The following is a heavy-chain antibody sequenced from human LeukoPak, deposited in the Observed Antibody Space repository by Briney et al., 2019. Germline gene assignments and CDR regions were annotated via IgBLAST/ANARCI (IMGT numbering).Heavy chain of an antibody. CDR2: IYHSGST. CDR3: ARNHPYYDILTGYYKYYFDY. J-gene: IGHJ4*02. Sequence: SETLSLTCTVSGYSISSGYYWGWIRQPPGKGLEWIGSIYHSGSTYYNPSLKSRVTISVDTSKNQFSLKLSSVTAADTAVYYCARNHPYYDILTGYYKYYFDYWGQGTLVTVSS. V-gene: IGHV4-38-2*02. D-gene: IGHD3-9*01. CDR1: GYSISSGYY.